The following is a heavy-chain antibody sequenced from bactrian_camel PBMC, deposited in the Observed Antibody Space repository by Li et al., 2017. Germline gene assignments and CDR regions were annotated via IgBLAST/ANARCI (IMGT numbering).Heavy chain of an antibody. J-gene: IGHJ6*01. V-gene: IGHV3S40*01. CDR3: AADYRRAFGGSCDGFGY. CDR2: VYKPGGAT. D-gene: IGHD1*01. Sequence: VQLVESGGDLVQPGGSLRLSCRASGFTFSNYGMAWFHQGPGKEREAVAIVYKPGGATYYDDSVKGRFTISQDNAKNAVYLQMNNLKPEDTGVYYCAADYRRAFGGSCDGFGYWGQGTQVTVS. CDR1: GFTFSNYG.